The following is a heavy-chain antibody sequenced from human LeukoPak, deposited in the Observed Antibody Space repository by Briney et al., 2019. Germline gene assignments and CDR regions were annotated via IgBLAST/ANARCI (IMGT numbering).Heavy chain of an antibody. V-gene: IGHV3-48*03. CDR1: GFTFSSYE. Sequence: GGSLRLSCAASGFTFSSYEMNLVRQAPGKGLEWVSYIRSSGDTIYYADSVKGRFTISRDNAKNSLYLQMNSLRAEDTAVYYCVRGQSILWWRGDYWGQGTLVTVSS. D-gene: IGHD2-21*01. CDR2: IRSSGDTI. CDR3: VRGQSILWWRGDY. J-gene: IGHJ4*02.